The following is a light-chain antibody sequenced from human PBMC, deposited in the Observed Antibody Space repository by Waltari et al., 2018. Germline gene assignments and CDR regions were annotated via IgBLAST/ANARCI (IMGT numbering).Light chain of an antibody. CDR3: YSYAGSYTFGV. V-gene: IGLV2-11*01. CDR2: EIN. CDR1: SSDVGGYNY. J-gene: IGLJ2*01. Sequence: QSALTQPRSVSGSPGQSVTISCTGTSSDVGGYNYVSWYQQLPGKAPKLIIYEINKRPSGVPDRFSGSKSGNTASLTISGLQAEDEADYYCYSYAGSYTFGVFGGGTKVTVL.